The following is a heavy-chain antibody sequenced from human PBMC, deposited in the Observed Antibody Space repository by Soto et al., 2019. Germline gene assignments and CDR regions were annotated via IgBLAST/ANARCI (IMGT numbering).Heavy chain of an antibody. CDR1: GFTFSSFE. V-gene: IGHV3-48*03. CDR3: AKRRGAGGHFDY. Sequence: GGSLRLSCAASGFTFSSFEMNWVRQAPGKGLEWISYISSPGTTIHYADSVKGRFTISRDNAKNSLYLQMNSLRAEDAAVYYCAKRRGAGGHFDYWGQGALVTVSS. CDR2: ISSPGTTI. D-gene: IGHD2-15*01. J-gene: IGHJ4*02.